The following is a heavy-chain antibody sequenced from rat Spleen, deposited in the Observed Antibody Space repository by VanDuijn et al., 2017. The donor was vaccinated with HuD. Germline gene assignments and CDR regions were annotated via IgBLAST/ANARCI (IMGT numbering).Heavy chain of an antibody. Sequence: EVQLVESGGGLVQPGRSLKLSCAASGFTFSNYDMAWVRQAPARGLEWVASISTGGGNTYYRDSVKGRFTISRDNAKSTLYLQMNSLRSEDTATYYCARPNNYVYVMDAWGQGASVTVSS. CDR3: ARPNNYVYVMDA. CDR2: ISTGGGNT. CDR1: GFTFSNYD. D-gene: IGHD1-10*01. J-gene: IGHJ4*01. V-gene: IGHV5-25*01.